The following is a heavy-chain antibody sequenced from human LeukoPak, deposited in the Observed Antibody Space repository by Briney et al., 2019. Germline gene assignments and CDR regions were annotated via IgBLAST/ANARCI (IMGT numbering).Heavy chain of an antibody. V-gene: IGHV1-46*01. J-gene: IGHJ6*02. CDR1: GYTFTTYY. CDR2: INPSDGTT. Sequence: ASVKVSCKASGYTFTTYYIHWVRQAPGQRLEWMGVINPSDGTTTYAQKFQGRVTMTRDTSTSTVYMDLSSLKSEDTAVYYCARDRQDFYYGLDVWGQGTTVTVPS. CDR3: ARDRQDFYYGLDV.